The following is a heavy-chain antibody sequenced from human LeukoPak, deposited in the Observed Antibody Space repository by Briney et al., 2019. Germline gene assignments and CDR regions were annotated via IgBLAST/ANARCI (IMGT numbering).Heavy chain of an antibody. D-gene: IGHD2-2*01. V-gene: IGHV1-3*01. CDR2: INAGNGNT. CDR1: GYTFTSYA. CDR3: ARVGLYCSSTSCYSRYYFDY. Sequence: GASVQVSCKASGYTFTSYAMHWVRQAPGQRLEWMGWINAGNGNTKYSQKFQGRVTITRDTSASTAYMELSSLRSEDTAVYYCARVGLYCSSTSCYSRYYFDYWGQGTLVTVSS. J-gene: IGHJ4*02.